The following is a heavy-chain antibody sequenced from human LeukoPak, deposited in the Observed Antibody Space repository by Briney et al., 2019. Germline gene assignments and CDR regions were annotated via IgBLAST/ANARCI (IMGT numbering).Heavy chain of an antibody. Sequence: GGSLRLSCAASGFTFSNAWMSWVRQAPGKGLEWVGRIKSKTDGGTTDYAAPVKGRFTISRDDSKNTLYLQMNSLKTEDTAVYYCTTPPRPYYYDSSGYYLPTHWGQGTLVTVSS. CDR1: GFTFSNAW. CDR3: TTPPRPYYYDSSGYYLPTH. CDR2: IKSKTDGGTT. V-gene: IGHV3-15*01. J-gene: IGHJ4*02. D-gene: IGHD3-22*01.